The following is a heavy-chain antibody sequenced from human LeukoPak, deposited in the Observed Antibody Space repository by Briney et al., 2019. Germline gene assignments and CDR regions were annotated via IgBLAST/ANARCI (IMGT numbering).Heavy chain of an antibody. V-gene: IGHV3-21*01. CDR1: GFTFSSYA. D-gene: IGHD4-17*01. Sequence: PGGSLRLSCAASGFTFSSYAMIWVPQAPGKGLEGVSSISPTSGYIYYADSVKGRFTISRDNAENSLYLLMNSLRAEDTAVYYCAREGPTAALFDYWGQGTQVTVSS. CDR2: ISPTSGYI. J-gene: IGHJ4*02. CDR3: AREGPTAALFDY.